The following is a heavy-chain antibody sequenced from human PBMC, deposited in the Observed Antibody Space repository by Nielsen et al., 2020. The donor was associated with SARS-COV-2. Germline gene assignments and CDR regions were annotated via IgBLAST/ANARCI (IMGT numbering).Heavy chain of an antibody. CDR1: GYTLTELS. D-gene: IGHD1/OR15-1a*01. V-gene: IGHV1-69*13. CDR3: ARDSGTALYYYYMDV. Sequence: SVKVSCKVSGYTLTELSMHWVRQAPGQGLEWMGGIIPIFGTANYAQKFQGRVTITADESTSTAYMELSSLRSEDTAVYYCARDSGTALYYYYMDVWGKGTTVTVSS. CDR2: IIPIFGTA. J-gene: IGHJ6*03.